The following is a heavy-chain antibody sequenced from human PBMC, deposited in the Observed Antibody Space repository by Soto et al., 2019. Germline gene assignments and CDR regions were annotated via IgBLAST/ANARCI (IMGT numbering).Heavy chain of an antibody. CDR2: ISGSGGST. Sequence: GGSLRLSCAASGFTFSSYAMSWVRQSPGKGLEWVSAISGSGGSTYYADSVKGRFTISRDNSKNTLYLQMNSLRAEDTAVYYCAKSRTYYYDSSGSDWFDPWGQGTLVTVSS. D-gene: IGHD3-22*01. CDR3: AKSRTYYYDSSGSDWFDP. CDR1: GFTFSSYA. V-gene: IGHV3-23*01. J-gene: IGHJ5*02.